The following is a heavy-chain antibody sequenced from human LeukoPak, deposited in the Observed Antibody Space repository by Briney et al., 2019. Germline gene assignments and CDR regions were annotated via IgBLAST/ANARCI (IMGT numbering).Heavy chain of an antibody. CDR1: GFTFSSYG. CDR3: AKYRTTSAPPRNFDY. V-gene: IGHV3-30*02. Sequence: GGSLRLSCAASGFTFSSYGMHWVRQAPGKGLEWVAFIRYDGGNKYYADSVKGRFTISRDNSKNTLYLQMNSLRADDTAVYYCAKYRTTSAPPRNFDYWGQGTLLTVSS. J-gene: IGHJ4*02. CDR2: IRYDGGNK. D-gene: IGHD1-14*01.